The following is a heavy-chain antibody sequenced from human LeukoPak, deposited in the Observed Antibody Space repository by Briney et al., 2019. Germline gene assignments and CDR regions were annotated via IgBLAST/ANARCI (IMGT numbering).Heavy chain of an antibody. J-gene: IGHJ4*02. CDR3: AREVGATNGVFDY. CDR2: IYYSGST. CDR1: GGSISSSSYY. Sequence: SETLSLTCTVSGGSISSSSYYWGWIRQPPGKGLEWIGSIYYSGSTYYNPSLKSRVTISVDTSKNQFSLKLSSVTAADTAVYYCAREVGATNGVFDYWGQGTLVTVSS. V-gene: IGHV4-39*07. D-gene: IGHD1-26*01.